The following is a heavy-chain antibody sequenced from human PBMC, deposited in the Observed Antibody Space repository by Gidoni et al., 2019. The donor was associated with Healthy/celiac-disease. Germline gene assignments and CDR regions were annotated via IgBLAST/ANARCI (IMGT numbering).Heavy chain of an antibody. J-gene: IGHJ6*03. Sequence: EVQLLESGGGLVQPGGSLRLSCAASGFTFRSYAMSWVRQAPGKGLEWVSAISGSGGSTYYADSVKGRFTISRDNSKNTLYLQMNSLRAEDTAVYYCAKGDYSNPDYYYYYMDVWGKGTTVTVSS. CDR3: AKGDYSNPDYYYYYMDV. D-gene: IGHD4-4*01. V-gene: IGHV3-23*01. CDR1: GFTFRSYA. CDR2: ISGSGGST.